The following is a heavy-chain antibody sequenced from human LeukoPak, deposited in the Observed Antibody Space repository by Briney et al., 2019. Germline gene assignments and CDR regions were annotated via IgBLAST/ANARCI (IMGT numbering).Heavy chain of an antibody. CDR2: IYYSGST. Sequence: SGTLSLTCTVSGGSISSGGYYWSWIRQHPGKGLEWIGYIYYSGSTYYNPSLKSRVTISVDTSKNQFSLKLSSVTAADTAVYYCAREAEALYAIDYWGQGTLVTVSS. J-gene: IGHJ4*02. V-gene: IGHV4-31*03. D-gene: IGHD5/OR15-5a*01. CDR3: AREAEALYAIDY. CDR1: GGSISSGGYY.